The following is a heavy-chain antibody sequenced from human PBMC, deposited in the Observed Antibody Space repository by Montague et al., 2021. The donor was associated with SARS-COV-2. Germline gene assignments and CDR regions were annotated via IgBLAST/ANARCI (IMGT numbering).Heavy chain of an antibody. V-gene: IGHV3-30-3*01. CDR1: GFTFSSYA. J-gene: IGHJ3*02. CDR3: ARAAQKQYVLLWFGELLHDAFDI. CDR2: ISYDGSNK. Sequence: SLRLSCAASGFTFSSYAMHWVRQAPGKGLEWVAVISYDGSNKYYADSVKGRFTISRDNSKNTLYLQMNSLRAEDTAVYYCARAAQKQYVLLWFGELLHDAFDIGGQGTRVTVSS. D-gene: IGHD3-10*01.